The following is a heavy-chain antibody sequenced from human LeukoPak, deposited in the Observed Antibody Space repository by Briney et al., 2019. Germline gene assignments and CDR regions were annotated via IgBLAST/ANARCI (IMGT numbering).Heavy chain of an antibody. CDR2: IKQDGSDK. J-gene: IGHJ4*02. Sequence: GGSLRLSCAASGFTFSSHWMSWVRQAPGKGLEWVANIKQDGSDKYYVDSVKGRFTISRDNAKNSLYLQMNSLRAEDTAVYYCARAARKIAAAVPFDYWGQGTLVTVSS. CDR1: GFTFSSHW. V-gene: IGHV3-7*01. CDR3: ARAARKIAAAVPFDY. D-gene: IGHD6-13*01.